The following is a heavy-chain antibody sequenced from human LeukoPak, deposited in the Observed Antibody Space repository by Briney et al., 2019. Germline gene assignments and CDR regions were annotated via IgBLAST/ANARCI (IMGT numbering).Heavy chain of an antibody. D-gene: IGHD3-22*01. J-gene: IGHJ3*02. V-gene: IGHV4-38-2*02. Sequence: SETLSLTCTVSGYSISSGYYWGWIRQPPGKGLEWIGSIYHSGSTYYNPSLKSRVTISVDTSRNQFSLKLSSVTAADTAVYFCARGPYSYDSSGAFDIWGQGTMVTVSS. CDR2: IYHSGST. CDR3: ARGPYSYDSSGAFDI. CDR1: GYSISSGYY.